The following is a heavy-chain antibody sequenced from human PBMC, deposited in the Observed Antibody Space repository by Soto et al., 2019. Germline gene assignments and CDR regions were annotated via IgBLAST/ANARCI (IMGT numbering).Heavy chain of an antibody. D-gene: IGHD3-10*01. J-gene: IGHJ5*02. Sequence: QITLKESGPTLVKPTQTLTLTCTFSGFSLSTSGVGVGWIRQPPGKALEWLALIYWDDDKRYSPSLKSRLTIPKDTSKNQVVLTMTTMDPVDTATYYCAHMLWFPGGLWFDPWGQGTLVTVSS. CDR3: AHMLWFPGGLWFDP. CDR1: GFSLSTSGVG. CDR2: IYWDDDK. V-gene: IGHV2-5*02.